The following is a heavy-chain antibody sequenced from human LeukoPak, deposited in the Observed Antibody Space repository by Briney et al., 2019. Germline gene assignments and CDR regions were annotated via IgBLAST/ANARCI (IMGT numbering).Heavy chain of an antibody. V-gene: IGHV1-2*02. Sequence: ASVKVSRKASGGTFSSYAISWVRQAPGQRLEWMGWINPNSGGTNYAQKFQGRVTMTRDTSISTAYMELSRLRSDDTAVYYCARDQESRWFDPWGQGTLVTVSS. J-gene: IGHJ5*02. CDR1: GGTFSSYA. CDR3: ARDQESRWFDP. CDR2: INPNSGGT.